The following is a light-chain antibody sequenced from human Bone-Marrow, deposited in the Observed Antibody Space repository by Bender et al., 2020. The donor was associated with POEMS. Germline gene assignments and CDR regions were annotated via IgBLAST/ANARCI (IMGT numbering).Light chain of an antibody. CDR3: CSYAGVRTFV. J-gene: IGLJ1*01. CDR2: GVN. Sequence: QSALTQPPSASGSPGQSVTISCTGTSSDVGGYDYVSWYQQHPGKAPKLMIYGVNTRPSGVPDRFSGSKYGSTASLTISGLQAEDEADYYCCSYAGVRTFVFGAGTTVTV. CDR1: SSDVGGYDY. V-gene: IGLV2-8*01.